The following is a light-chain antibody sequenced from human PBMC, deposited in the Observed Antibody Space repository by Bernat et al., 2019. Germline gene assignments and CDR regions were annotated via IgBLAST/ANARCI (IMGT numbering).Light chain of an antibody. CDR3: ISFAGSNGYV. CDR1: SSDVGGYNF. CDR2: EVN. J-gene: IGLJ1*01. Sequence: QSALTQPPSASGSPGQSVTISCTGTSSDVGGYNFVSWYQQHPGKAPKLMIYEVNKRPSGVPNRFSGSKSGITASLTVSGLQAEDEADYYCISFAGSNGYVFGTGTKVTVL. V-gene: IGLV2-8*01.